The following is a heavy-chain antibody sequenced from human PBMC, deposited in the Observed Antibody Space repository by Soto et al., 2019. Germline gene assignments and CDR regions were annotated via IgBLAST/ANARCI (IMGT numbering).Heavy chain of an antibody. D-gene: IGHD6-13*01. V-gene: IGHV3-30*03. J-gene: IGHJ4*02. CDR1: GFTFSSYR. CDR2: ISYDGSDK. CDR3: GAGQYFSDY. Sequence: QAQLVESGGGVVQPGRSLRLFCAASGFTFSSYRMHWVRQAPVKGLEWVALISYDGSDKYYADSVKGRFTISRDNSKNTLYLQMNSLRVEDTAVYYCGAGQYFSDYWGQGTLVTVSS.